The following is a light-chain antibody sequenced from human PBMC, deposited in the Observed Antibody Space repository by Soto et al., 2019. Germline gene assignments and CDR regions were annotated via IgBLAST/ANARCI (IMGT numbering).Light chain of an antibody. V-gene: IGLV1-40*01. J-gene: IGLJ2*01. CDR2: GNT. Sequence: QAVVTQPPSVSGAPGQRVTISCIGSISNIGAGYDVHWYQQFPGTAPKLLIHGNTNRPSGVPDRFSGSKSGTSASLAITGLQAEDEADYYCATWDDGLNGPVFGGGTKLTVL. CDR1: ISNIGAGYD. CDR3: ATWDDGLNGPV.